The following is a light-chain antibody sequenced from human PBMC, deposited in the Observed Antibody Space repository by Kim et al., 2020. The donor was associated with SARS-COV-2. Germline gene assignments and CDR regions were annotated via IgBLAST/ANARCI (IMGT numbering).Light chain of an antibody. Sequence: QSVLTQPPSASGTPGQRVTISCSGSSSSVGSNTVNWYQQLPGMAPRLLIYNNNQRPSGVPDRFSGSKSGTSASLAISGLQSEDETDYYCAAWDDSLKGWVFGGGTKVTVL. CDR3: AAWDDSLKGWV. V-gene: IGLV1-44*01. CDR1: SSSVGSNT. CDR2: NNN. J-gene: IGLJ3*02.